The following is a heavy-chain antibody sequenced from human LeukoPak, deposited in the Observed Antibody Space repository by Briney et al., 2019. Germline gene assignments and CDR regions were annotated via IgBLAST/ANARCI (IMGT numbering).Heavy chain of an antibody. D-gene: IGHD6-19*01. CDR3: ARDRSGWYADAFDI. CDR1: GYSISSGYY. CDR2: IYHSGST. J-gene: IGHJ3*02. Sequence: SETLSLTCTVSGYSISSGYYWGWIRPPPGKGLEWIGSIYHSGSTYYNPSLKSRVTISVDTSKNQFSLKLSSVTAADTAVYYCARDRSGWYADAFDIWGQGTMVTVSS. V-gene: IGHV4-38-2*02.